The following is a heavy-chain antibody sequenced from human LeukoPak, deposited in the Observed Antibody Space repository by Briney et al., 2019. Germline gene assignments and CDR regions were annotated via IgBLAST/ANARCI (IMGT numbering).Heavy chain of an antibody. CDR2: INTSGATT. J-gene: IGHJ6*02. V-gene: IGHV1-46*01. D-gene: IGHD6-19*01. CDR3: ARGLESSGWYGMDV. Sequence: ASVKVSCKTSGFTFSRHYIHWVRQAPGQGLEWLGIINTSGATTRYGQNFKGRVTATRDTSTSTVYMEMSSLNSEDTAVYYCARGLESSGWYGMDVWGQGTTIIVSS. CDR1: GFTFSRHY.